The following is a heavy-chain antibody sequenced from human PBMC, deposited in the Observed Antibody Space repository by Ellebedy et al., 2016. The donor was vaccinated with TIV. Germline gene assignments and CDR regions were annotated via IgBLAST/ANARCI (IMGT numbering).Heavy chain of an antibody. D-gene: IGHD3-10*01. CDR1: GFSLTSYGLG. CDR2: IYWDDEK. V-gene: IGHV2-5*02. J-gene: IGHJ4*02. CDR3: AHRRENYGSGSYVD. Sequence: SGPTLVKPTQSLTLTCTFSGFSLTSYGLGVGWIRQPPGKALEWLALIYWDDEKRYRPSLKTRLSITKDSSKNQVVLTMTNMDPVDTATYYCAHRRENYGSGSYVDWGQGILVVVSS.